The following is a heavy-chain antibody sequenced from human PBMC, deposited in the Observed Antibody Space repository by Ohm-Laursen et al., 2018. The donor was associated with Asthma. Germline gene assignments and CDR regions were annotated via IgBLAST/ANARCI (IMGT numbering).Heavy chain of an antibody. CDR1: GYTFSRYS. J-gene: IGHJ1*01. D-gene: IGHD1-26*01. Sequence: GSLRLSCIAPGYTFSRYSIHWVRQVPGKGLEWVASISTASTFIYYADSVRGRFTTSRDNAKNSVYLQMNSLRADDTALYYCARIGPEWELPGREYSLHHWGQGTQVTVSS. V-gene: IGHV3-21*01. CDR3: ARIGPEWELPGREYSLHH. CDR2: ISTASTFI.